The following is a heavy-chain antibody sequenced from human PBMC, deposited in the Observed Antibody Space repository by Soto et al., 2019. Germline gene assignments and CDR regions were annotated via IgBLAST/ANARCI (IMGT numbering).Heavy chain of an antibody. CDR2: ISYDGKTD. D-gene: IGHD7-27*01. CDR1: GFRFSDYA. Sequence: PGGSLRLSCAASGFRFSDYAMHWVRQAPGKGLEWVAVISYDGKTDYYAESVKGRVTISRDNSKNQFSLKLSSVTAADTAVYYCARVLTRVDYYYYGMDVWGQGTTVTVSS. CDR3: ARVLTRVDYYYYGMDV. V-gene: IGHV3-30*04. J-gene: IGHJ6*02.